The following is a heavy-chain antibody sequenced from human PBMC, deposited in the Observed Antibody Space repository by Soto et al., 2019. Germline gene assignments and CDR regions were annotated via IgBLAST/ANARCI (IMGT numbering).Heavy chain of an antibody. D-gene: IGHD3-22*01. V-gene: IGHV3-33*01. CDR2: IWYDGSNK. J-gene: IGHJ4*02. Sequence: LRLSCAASGFTFSSYGMHWVRQAPGKGLEWVAVIWYDGSNKYYADSVKGRFTISRDNSKNTLYLQMNSLRAEDTAVYYCARGYYDSSGDIDYWGQGTLVTVSS. CDR3: ARGYYDSSGDIDY. CDR1: GFTFSSYG.